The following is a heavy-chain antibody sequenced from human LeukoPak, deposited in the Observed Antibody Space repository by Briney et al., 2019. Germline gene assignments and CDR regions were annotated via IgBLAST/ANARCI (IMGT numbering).Heavy chain of an antibody. CDR3: ARVKGYQLPVDH. V-gene: IGHV3-48*01. CDR1: GYTFSSYN. D-gene: IGHD2-2*01. J-gene: IGHJ4*02. CDR2: ISSSSRTI. Sequence: PGGSLRLSCAASGYTFSSYNMNWVRQAPGKGLEWISYISSSSRTIYYADSVKGRFTISRDNAKNSLYLQMNSLRAEDTAVYYCARVKGYQLPVDHWGQGTLVTVSS.